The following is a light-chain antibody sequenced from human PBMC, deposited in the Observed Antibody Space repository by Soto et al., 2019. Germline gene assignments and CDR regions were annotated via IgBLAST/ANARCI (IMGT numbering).Light chain of an antibody. CDR1: QSVSRS. J-gene: IGKJ2*01. CDR3: QQYNNWPPDT. Sequence: EIMMTQSPATLSVSPGERATLSCRASQSVSRSLAWYQQKPGQAPRLLIYGASTRATGIPARFSGSGSGTEFTLTITSLQSEDFAVYYCQQYNNWPPDTFGQGTKLEIK. V-gene: IGKV3-15*01. CDR2: GAS.